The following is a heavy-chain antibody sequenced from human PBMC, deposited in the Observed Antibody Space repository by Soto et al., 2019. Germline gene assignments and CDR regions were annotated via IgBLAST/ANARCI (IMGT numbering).Heavy chain of an antibody. CDR1: GGSISSGDYY. Sequence: SETLSLTCTVSGGSISSGDYYWSWIRQPPGKGLEWIGYIYYSGSTYYNPSLKSRVTISVDTSKNQFSLKLSSVTAADTAVYYCAREVVGAAYFDYWGQGTLVTVSS. CDR2: IYYSGST. CDR3: AREVVGAAYFDY. D-gene: IGHD1-26*01. J-gene: IGHJ4*02. V-gene: IGHV4-30-4*01.